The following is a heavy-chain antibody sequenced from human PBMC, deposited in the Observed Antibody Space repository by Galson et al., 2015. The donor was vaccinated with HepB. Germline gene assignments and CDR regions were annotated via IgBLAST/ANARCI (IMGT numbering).Heavy chain of an antibody. CDR1: GGSISSSSYY. D-gene: IGHD5-18*01. CDR2: IYYSGST. V-gene: IGHV4-39*01. Sequence: SETLSLTCTVSGGSISSSSYYWGWIRQPPGKGLEWIGSIYYSGSTYYNPSLKSRVTISVDTSKNQFSLKLSSVTAADTAVYYCARFGKGYSYGQDWGQGTLVTVSS. J-gene: IGHJ4*02. CDR3: ARFGKGYSYGQD.